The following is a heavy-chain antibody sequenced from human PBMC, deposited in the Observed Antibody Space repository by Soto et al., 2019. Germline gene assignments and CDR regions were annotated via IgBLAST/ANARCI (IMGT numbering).Heavy chain of an antibody. D-gene: IGHD3-22*01. Sequence: VGSLRLSCSASGFTFSSYAMHWVRQAPGKGLEYVSAISSNGGSTYYADSVKGRFTISRDNSKNTLYLQMSSLRAEDTAVYYCVKGIYYYDSSGYSWGQGTLVTVSS. J-gene: IGHJ4*02. CDR3: VKGIYYYDSSGYS. CDR2: ISSNGGST. V-gene: IGHV3-64D*06. CDR1: GFTFSSYA.